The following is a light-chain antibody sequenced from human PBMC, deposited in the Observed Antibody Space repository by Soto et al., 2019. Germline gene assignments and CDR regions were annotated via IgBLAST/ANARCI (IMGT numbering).Light chain of an antibody. CDR2: EVS. Sequence: QSALTQPASVSGSPGQSITISCTGTSSNVGTYNYVSWYQHHPGKAPKLIIYEVSNRPSGLSNRFSGSKSGSTASLTISGRQAEDEADYHCTSYTRDTALVFGTGTKVTVL. CDR1: SSNVGTYNY. CDR3: TSYTRDTALV. J-gene: IGLJ1*01. V-gene: IGLV2-14*01.